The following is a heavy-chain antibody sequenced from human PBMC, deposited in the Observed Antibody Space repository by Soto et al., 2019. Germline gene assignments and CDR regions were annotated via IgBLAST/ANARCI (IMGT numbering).Heavy chain of an antibody. Sequence: QVQLVESGGGVVQPGRSLRLCCAASGFTFSSYGMHWVRQAPGEGLEWVAVIWYDGSNKYYADSVKGRFTISRDNSKNTLCLEMNSLRAEDTAVYYCVRDGGCYGAGSYFDPWGQGSLVTVSS. CDR1: GFTFSSYG. J-gene: IGHJ5*02. CDR3: VRDGGCYGAGSYFDP. CDR2: IWYDGSNK. D-gene: IGHD3-10*01. V-gene: IGHV3-33*01.